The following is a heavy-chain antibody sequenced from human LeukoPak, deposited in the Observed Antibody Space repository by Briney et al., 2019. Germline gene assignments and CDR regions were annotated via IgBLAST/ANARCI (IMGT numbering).Heavy chain of an antibody. CDR3: GRYSGSYEVNYYYYYGMDV. CDR1: GFTVSSNY. Sequence: PGGSLRLSCAASGFTVSSNYMSWVRQAPGKGLEWVSVIYSGGSTYYADSVKGRFTISRDNAKNALYLQMNSLRAEDTAVYYCGRYSGSYEVNYYYYYGMDVWGQGTTVTVSS. CDR2: IYSGGST. D-gene: IGHD1-26*01. J-gene: IGHJ6*02. V-gene: IGHV3-53*01.